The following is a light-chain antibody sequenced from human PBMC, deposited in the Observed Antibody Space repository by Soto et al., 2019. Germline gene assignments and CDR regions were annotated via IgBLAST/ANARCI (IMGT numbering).Light chain of an antibody. CDR3: QAWDSSTGHVV. V-gene: IGLV3-1*01. J-gene: IGLJ2*01. CDR1: KLGDKY. Sequence: SYELTQPPSVSVSPGQTASITCSGDKLGDKYACWYQQKPGQSPVLVIYQDSKRPSGIPERFSGSNSGNTATLTISGTQAMDEADYYCQAWDSSTGHVVFGGGTKGTVL. CDR2: QDS.